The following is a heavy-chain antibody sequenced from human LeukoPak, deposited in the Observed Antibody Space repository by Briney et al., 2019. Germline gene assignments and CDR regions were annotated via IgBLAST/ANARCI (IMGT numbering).Heavy chain of an antibody. Sequence: PGGSLRLSCEASGFTFANYAMSWVRQAPGKGLEWVSGISSSGYTTYYADSVKGRFTISRDNSKDTLYLQMNSLRAEDTAVYYCARGGPDSSDYSSLFDYWGRGILVTVSS. J-gene: IGHJ4*02. CDR1: GFTFANYA. V-gene: IGHV3-23*01. CDR2: ISSSGYTT. D-gene: IGHD3-22*01. CDR3: ARGGPDSSDYSSLFDY.